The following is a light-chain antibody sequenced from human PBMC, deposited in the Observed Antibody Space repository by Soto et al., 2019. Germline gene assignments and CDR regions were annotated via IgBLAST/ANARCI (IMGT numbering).Light chain of an antibody. CDR1: TSNIGNHY. CDR3: ATWDDTLRGYV. CDR2: RNN. Sequence: VLTQPPSASGTPGQMVSISCSGSTSNIGNHYVFWYQHLPGTAPKLLIFRNNQRPSGVPDRFSGSGSGTSASLAISGLRSEDEADYYCATWDDTLRGYVFGTGTKVTVL. J-gene: IGLJ1*01. V-gene: IGLV1-47*01.